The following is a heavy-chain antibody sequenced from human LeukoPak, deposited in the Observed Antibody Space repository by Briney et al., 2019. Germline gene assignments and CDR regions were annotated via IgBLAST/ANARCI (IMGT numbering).Heavy chain of an antibody. CDR1: GFTFSSYS. Sequence: GGSLRLSCAASGFTFSSYSMNWVRQAPGKGLEWVSSISSSSSYIYYADSVKGRFTISRDNAKNPLYLQMNSLRAEDTAVYYCARDIWFGIDAFDIWGQGTMVTVSS. V-gene: IGHV3-21*01. J-gene: IGHJ3*02. D-gene: IGHD3-10*01. CDR2: ISSSSSYI. CDR3: ARDIWFGIDAFDI.